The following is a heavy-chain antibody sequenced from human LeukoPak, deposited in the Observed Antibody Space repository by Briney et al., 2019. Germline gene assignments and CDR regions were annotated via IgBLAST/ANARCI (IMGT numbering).Heavy chain of an antibody. J-gene: IGHJ4*02. Sequence: PSETLSLTCAVYGGSFSGYYWSWIRQPPGKGLEWIGYIYYSGSTNYNPSLKSRVTISVDTSKNQFSLKLSSVTAADTAVYYCARAAGIAVAFDYWGQGTLVTVSS. D-gene: IGHD6-19*01. V-gene: IGHV4-59*01. CDR1: GGSFSGYY. CDR3: ARAAGIAVAFDY. CDR2: IYYSGST.